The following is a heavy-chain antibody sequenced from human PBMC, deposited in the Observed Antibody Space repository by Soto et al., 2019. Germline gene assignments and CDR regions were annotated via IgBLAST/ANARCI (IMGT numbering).Heavy chain of an antibody. Sequence: EVQLVESGGGLVQPGGSLRLSCAASGFTFSSYSMNWVRQAPGKGLEWVSYISSSSSTIYYADSVKGRFTISRDNAKNSLHLQMNSLRAEDTAVYYCARGLYYYDSSGYYWGQGTLVTVSS. CDR2: ISSSSSTI. V-gene: IGHV3-48*01. CDR1: GFTFSSYS. J-gene: IGHJ4*02. D-gene: IGHD3-22*01. CDR3: ARGLYYYDSSGYY.